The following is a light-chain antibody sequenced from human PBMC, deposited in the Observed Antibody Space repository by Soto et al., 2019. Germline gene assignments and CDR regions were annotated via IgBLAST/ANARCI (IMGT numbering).Light chain of an antibody. CDR2: GAS. V-gene: IGKV3-20*01. Sequence: EIVLTQSPGTLPLSPGERATLSCRASQSVSSNYLAWYQRKPGQAPRLPIYGASNRATGIPNRFSGSGSGTDFTLTITRLEPEDFVVYYCQQYGSSPPTFGQGTKVEI. CDR1: QSVSSNY. J-gene: IGKJ1*01. CDR3: QQYGSSPPT.